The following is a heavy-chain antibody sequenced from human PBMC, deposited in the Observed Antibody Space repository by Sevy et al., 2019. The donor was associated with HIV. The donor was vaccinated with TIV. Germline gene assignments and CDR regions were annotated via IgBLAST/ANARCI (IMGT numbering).Heavy chain of an antibody. CDR3: AKLIRPCSSTSCTKPEIDP. Sequence: GGSLRLSCAASGFTFSSYAMSWVRQAPGKGLEWVSAISGSGGSTYYADSVKGRDTISRDNAKNTKYLQMKSLRAEATAVYYCAKLIRPCSSTSCTKPEIDPWGQGTLVTVSS. V-gene: IGHV3-23*01. D-gene: IGHD2-2*01. J-gene: IGHJ5*02. CDR1: GFTFSSYA. CDR2: ISGSGGST.